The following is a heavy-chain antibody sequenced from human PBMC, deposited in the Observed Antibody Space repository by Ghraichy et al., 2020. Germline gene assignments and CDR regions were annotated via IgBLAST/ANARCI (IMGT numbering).Heavy chain of an antibody. CDR2: MNPNSGNT. CDR1: GYTFTSYD. Sequence: ASVKVSCKASGYTFTSYDINWVRQATGQGLEWMGWMNPNSGNTGYAQKFQGRVTMTRNTSISTAYMELSSLRSEDTAVYYCARAPDYYYDSSGYYRFDYWGQGTLVTVSS. D-gene: IGHD3-22*01. J-gene: IGHJ4*02. CDR3: ARAPDYYYDSSGYYRFDY. V-gene: IGHV1-8*01.